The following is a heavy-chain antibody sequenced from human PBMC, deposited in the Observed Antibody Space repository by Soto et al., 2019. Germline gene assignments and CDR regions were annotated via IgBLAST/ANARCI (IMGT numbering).Heavy chain of an antibody. CDR3: ARDLWGYCGTDCYPLDV. CDR2: MYNTGST. V-gene: IGHV4-59*01. CDR1: GGSISGYY. J-gene: IGHJ6*02. Sequence: SETLSLTCTVSGGSISGYYWSWIRQPPGKGLEWIGYMYNTGSTVYNPSFKSRVTISVDTSKNQFSLKLNSVTAADTAVYYCARDLWGYCGTDCYPLDVWGQGTTVTVSS. D-gene: IGHD2-21*02.